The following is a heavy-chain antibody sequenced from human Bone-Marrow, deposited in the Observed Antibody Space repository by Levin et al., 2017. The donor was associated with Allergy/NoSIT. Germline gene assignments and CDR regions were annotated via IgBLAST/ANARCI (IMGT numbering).Heavy chain of an antibody. D-gene: IGHD3-3*01. CDR3: SVFHYNASGYFDS. Sequence: KVSCAGSDFTFRGSTVHWVRQASGKGLEWVGHIRSKTNTYATAYAASLRGRFTISRDDSLNTAYLQMDSLTAEDAAVYYCSVFHYNASGYFDSWGQGTLVSVSS. CDR1: DFTFRGST. CDR2: IRSKTNTYAT. V-gene: IGHV3-73*01. J-gene: IGHJ4*02.